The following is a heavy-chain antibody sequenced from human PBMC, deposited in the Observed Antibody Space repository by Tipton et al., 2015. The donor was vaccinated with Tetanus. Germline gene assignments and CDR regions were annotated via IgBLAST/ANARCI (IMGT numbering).Heavy chain of an antibody. V-gene: IGHV4-4*07. J-gene: IGHJ3*02. CDR2: IYSGGST. D-gene: IGHD2-15*01. Sequence: TLSLTCTVSGGSSHSYYWSWIRQSAGKGLEWIGRIYSGGSTNYKPSLKSRVTMSMDTSKNQFSLKLNSVTVADTAVYFCARVLRYSTSGGWDDAFDIWGQGTMATVSS. CDR1: GGSSHSYY. CDR3: ARVLRYSTSGGWDDAFDI.